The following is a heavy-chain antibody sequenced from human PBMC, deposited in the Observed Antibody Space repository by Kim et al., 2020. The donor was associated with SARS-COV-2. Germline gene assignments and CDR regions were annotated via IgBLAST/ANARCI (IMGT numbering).Heavy chain of an antibody. D-gene: IGHD5-12*01. CDR2: IYYSGST. CDR3: ARVREEMATIRYFDY. V-gene: IGHV4-61*01. Sequence: SETLSLTCTVSGGSVSSGSYYWSWIRQPPGKGLEWIGYIYYSGSTNYNPSLKSRVTISVDTSKNQFSLKLSSVTAADTAVYYCARVREEMATIRYFDYWGQGTLVTVSS. J-gene: IGHJ4*02. CDR1: GGSVSSGSYY.